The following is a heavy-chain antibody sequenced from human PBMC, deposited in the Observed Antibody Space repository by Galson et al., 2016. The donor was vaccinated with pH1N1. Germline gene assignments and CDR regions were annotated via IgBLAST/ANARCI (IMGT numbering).Heavy chain of an antibody. CDR1: GSTFSKYA. CDR2: ISGRGSNT. V-gene: IGHV3-23*01. CDR3: AKDEPNGGDYPMKEYFQH. D-gene: IGHD2-21*02. J-gene: IGHJ1*01. Sequence: SLRLSCAASGSTFSKYAMSWVRQAPGKGLEWVSVISGRGSNTYYADSLQGRFTIATDNSKNTLYVQMNSLRAEDTAVYYCAKDEPNGGDYPMKEYFQHWGQGTLVTVSS.